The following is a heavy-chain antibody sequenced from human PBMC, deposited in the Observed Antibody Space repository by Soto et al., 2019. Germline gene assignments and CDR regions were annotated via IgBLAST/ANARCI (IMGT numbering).Heavy chain of an antibody. CDR2: IYYSGST. J-gene: IGHJ4*02. V-gene: IGHV4-59*01. CDR1: SSLISSYY. D-gene: IGHD4-17*01. CDR3: ARDHFTYDDYGGFSY. Sequence: SDTLCITCTDSSSLISSYYWSWIRQPPGKGLEWIGYIYYSGSTNYNPSLKSRVTISVDTSKNQFSLKLSSVTAADTAVYYCARDHFTYDDYGGFSYWGQGTLVSVSS.